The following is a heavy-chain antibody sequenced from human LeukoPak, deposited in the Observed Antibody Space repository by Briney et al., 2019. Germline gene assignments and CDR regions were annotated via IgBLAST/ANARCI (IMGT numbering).Heavy chain of an antibody. V-gene: IGHV3-23*01. CDR1: GFTFNTYA. J-gene: IGHJ4*02. D-gene: IGHD1-26*01. CDR3: AKRSGSHDY. CDR2: ITGNGGNT. Sequence: GGSLRLSCAASGFTFNTYAMSWVRRAPGKGLEWVSTITGNGGNTYYADSVKGRFTISRDNSKNTVYLQMNSLRAEDTAVYYCAKRSGSHDYWGQGTLVTVSS.